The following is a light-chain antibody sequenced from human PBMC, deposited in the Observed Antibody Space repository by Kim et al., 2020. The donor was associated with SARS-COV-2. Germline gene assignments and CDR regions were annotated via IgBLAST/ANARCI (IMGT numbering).Light chain of an antibody. V-gene: IGKV4-1*01. CDR3: QQYYNALWT. J-gene: IGKJ1*01. Sequence: ATINCKSSQSILHSSNNKNYLAWYQQKPGQPPKLLIYWASTRESGVPDRFSGSGSGTDFTLTISSLQAEDVAIYYCQQYYNALWTFGQGTKVEIK. CDR2: WAS. CDR1: QSILHSSNNKNY.